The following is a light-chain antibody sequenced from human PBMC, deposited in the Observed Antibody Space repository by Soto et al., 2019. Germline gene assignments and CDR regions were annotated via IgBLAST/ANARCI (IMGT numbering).Light chain of an antibody. V-gene: IGKV1-6*01. Sequence: AMQMTQSPSSLSASVGDRVTITCRASQGIRNDLGWYQQKPGKAPKLLIYVASSLQSGVPSRFSGSGSGTDFTLTISSLQPEDFATYYCLQDYNYPWTFGQGTKVEIK. J-gene: IGKJ1*01. CDR3: LQDYNYPWT. CDR2: VAS. CDR1: QGIRND.